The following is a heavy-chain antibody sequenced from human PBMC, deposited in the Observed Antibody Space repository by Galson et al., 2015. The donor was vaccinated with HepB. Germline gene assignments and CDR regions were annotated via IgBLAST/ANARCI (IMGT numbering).Heavy chain of an antibody. CDR1: GFTFSSYS. J-gene: IGHJ4*02. V-gene: IGHV3-48*04. Sequence: SLRLSCAASGFTFSSYSMNWVRQAPGKGLEWVSYISSSSSTIYYADSVKGRFTISRDNAKNSLYLQMNSLRAEDTTVYYCARGLRFGELLYYFDYWGQGTLVTVSS. CDR3: ARGLRFGELLYYFDY. CDR2: ISSSSSTI. D-gene: IGHD3-10*01.